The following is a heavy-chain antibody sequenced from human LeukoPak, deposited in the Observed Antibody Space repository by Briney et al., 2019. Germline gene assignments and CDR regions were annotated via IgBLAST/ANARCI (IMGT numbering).Heavy chain of an antibody. J-gene: IGHJ5*02. CDR1: GGSISSHY. CDR3: AREASSGWSNWLEP. V-gene: IGHV4-59*11. CDR2: IYYSGST. Sequence: PSETLSLTCTVSGGSISSHYWSWIRQPPGKGLERIGNIYYSGSTNYNPSLKSRVTISIETSKNQFSLKLSSVTAADTAVYYCAREASSGWSNWLEPWGQGTLVTVSS. D-gene: IGHD6-19*01.